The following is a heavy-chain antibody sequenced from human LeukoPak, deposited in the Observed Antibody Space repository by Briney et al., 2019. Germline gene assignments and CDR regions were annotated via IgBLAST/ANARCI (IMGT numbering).Heavy chain of an antibody. V-gene: IGHV1-2*06. CDR3: ARWRFGGADYYFDY. CDR2: INPNSGGT. J-gene: IGHJ4*02. Sequence: ASVKVSCKASGYTFTGYYMHWVRQAPGQGLEWMGRINPNSGGTNYAQKFQGRVTMTRDTSISTAYMELSRLRSDDTAVYYCARWRFGGADYYFDYWGQGTLVTVSS. D-gene: IGHD3-10*01. CDR1: GYTFTGYY.